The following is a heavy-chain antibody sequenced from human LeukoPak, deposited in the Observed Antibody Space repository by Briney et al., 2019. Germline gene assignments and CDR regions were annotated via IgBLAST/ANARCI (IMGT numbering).Heavy chain of an antibody. Sequence: GGSLRLSCAASGFSVSDNYMTWVRQAPGKGLEWVSVIYSYSTTYYIDSVKGRFTISRDNSKNTMYLQMNSLRAEDTAMYYCVRAAIAAAGPFDYWGQGTLVTVSS. CDR2: IYSYSTT. D-gene: IGHD6-13*01. J-gene: IGHJ4*02. CDR1: GFSVSDNY. CDR3: VRAAIAAAGPFDY. V-gene: IGHV3-66*01.